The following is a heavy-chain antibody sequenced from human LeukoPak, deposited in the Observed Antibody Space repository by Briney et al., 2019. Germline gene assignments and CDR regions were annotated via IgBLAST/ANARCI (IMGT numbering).Heavy chain of an antibody. CDR3: ARVLGFYGDDYFDY. J-gene: IGHJ4*02. CDR2: INPSGGST. D-gene: IGHD4-17*01. Sequence: ASVKVSCKASGYTFTSYGISWVRQAPGQGLEWMGIINPSGGSTSYAQEFQGRVTMIRDMSTSTVYMELSSLRSEDTAVYYCARVLGFYGDDYFDYWGQGTLVTVSS. V-gene: IGHV1-46*01. CDR1: GYTFTSYG.